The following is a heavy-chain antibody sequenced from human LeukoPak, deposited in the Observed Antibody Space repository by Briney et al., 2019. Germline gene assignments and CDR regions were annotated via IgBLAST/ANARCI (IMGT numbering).Heavy chain of an antibody. CDR1: GYTFTSYY. D-gene: IGHD1-1*01. V-gene: IGHV1-2*04. CDR2: INPNSGGT. J-gene: IGHJ4*02. Sequence: VASVKVSCKASGYTFTSYYMHWVRQAPGQGLEWMGWINPNSGGTNYAQKFQGWVTMTRDTSISTAYMELSRLRSDDTAVYYCARVWGYNYFDYWGQGTLVTVSS. CDR3: ARVWGYNYFDY.